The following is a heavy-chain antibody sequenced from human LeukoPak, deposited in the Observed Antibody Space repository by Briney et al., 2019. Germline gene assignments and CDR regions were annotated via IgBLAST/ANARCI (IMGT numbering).Heavy chain of an antibody. CDR2: ISGGGGST. D-gene: IGHD6-19*01. CDR3: ARDKISSGTLYYYYMDV. J-gene: IGHJ6*03. Sequence: GGSLRLSRAASGFTFDDYAMSWVRQAPGKGLEWVSAISGGGGSTYYADSMKGRFTISRDNAKNSLYLQMNSLRAEDTAVYYCARDKISSGTLYYYYMDVWGKGTTVTVSS. CDR1: GFTFDDYA. V-gene: IGHV3-23*01.